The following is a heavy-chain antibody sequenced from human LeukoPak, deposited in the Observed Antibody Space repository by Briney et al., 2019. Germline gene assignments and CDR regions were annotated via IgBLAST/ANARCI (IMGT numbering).Heavy chain of an antibody. V-gene: IGHV3-53*05. CDR2: IYSGGST. CDR1: GFTVSSNY. D-gene: IGHD6-13*01. Sequence: GGSLRLSCVASGFTVSSNYMSWVRQAPGKGLEWVSIIYSGGSTFYADSVKGRFTISRDNSKNTLYLQMNSLRAEDTAVYYCAKDPAYSSSWYGDWFDPWGQGTLVTVSS. CDR3: AKDPAYSSSWYGDWFDP. J-gene: IGHJ5*02.